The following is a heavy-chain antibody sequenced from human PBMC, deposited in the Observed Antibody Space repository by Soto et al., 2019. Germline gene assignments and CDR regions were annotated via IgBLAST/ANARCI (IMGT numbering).Heavy chain of an antibody. CDR3: ARLGYCSSATCKYYFYYYGMDV. D-gene: IGHD2-2*01. J-gene: IGHJ6*02. V-gene: IGHV3-48*02. CDR1: GFSFGSYS. Sequence: LRLSCEASGFSFGSYSMNWVRQAPGKGLEWVSFISGRGTTTYYADSVEGRFTVSRDNAKNSLSLEVNSLRDEDTAVYYCARLGYCSSATCKYYFYYYGMDVWGQGTTVTVSS. CDR2: ISGRGTTT.